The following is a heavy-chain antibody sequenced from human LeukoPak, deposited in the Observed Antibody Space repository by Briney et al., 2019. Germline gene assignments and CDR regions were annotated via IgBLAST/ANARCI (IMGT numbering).Heavy chain of an antibody. V-gene: IGHV4-59*01. D-gene: IGHD6-13*01. CDR2: IHYSGST. CDR3: ARVGGYSSSWYPDY. Sequence: PSETLSLTCTVSGGSISSYYWSWIRQPPAKGLEWIGYIHYSGSTNYNPSLTSRVTISIDTSKNQFSLKLSSVTAADTAVYYCARVGGYSSSWYPDYWGQGTLVSVSS. J-gene: IGHJ4*02. CDR1: GGSISSYY.